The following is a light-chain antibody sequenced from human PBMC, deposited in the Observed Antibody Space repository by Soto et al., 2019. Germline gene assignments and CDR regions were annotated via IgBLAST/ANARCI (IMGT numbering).Light chain of an antibody. V-gene: IGKV3-20*01. Sequence: EIGLTQSPGTLSLSPGERASLSCRASQSVSSSSLAWYQQKPGQPPRLLIYGASSRATGIPDRFSGSGSGTDFTLTISRLEPEDFAVYFCQQYGDSPDTDRWTFGPGTKVEIK. CDR1: QSVSSSS. J-gene: IGKJ1*01. CDR2: GAS. CDR3: QQYGDSPDTDRWT.